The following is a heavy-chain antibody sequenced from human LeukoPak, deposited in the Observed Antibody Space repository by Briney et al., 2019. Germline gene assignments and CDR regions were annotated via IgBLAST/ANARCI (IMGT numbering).Heavy chain of an antibody. D-gene: IGHD3-22*01. V-gene: IGHV4-61*02. CDR1: GGSISSGDYY. J-gene: IGHJ4*02. CDR2: IYTSGST. Sequence: SETLSLTCTVSGGSISSGDYYWSWIRQPAGKGLEWIGRIYTSGSTNYNPSLKSRVTMSVDTSKNQFSLKLSSVTAADTAVYYCAREREGTRYYDYYDSSEAYYFDYWGQGTLVTVSS. CDR3: AREREGTRYYDYYDSSEAYYFDY.